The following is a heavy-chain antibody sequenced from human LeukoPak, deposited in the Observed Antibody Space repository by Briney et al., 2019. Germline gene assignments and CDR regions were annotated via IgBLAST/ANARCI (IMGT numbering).Heavy chain of an antibody. J-gene: IGHJ4*02. CDR1: GGTFRNYA. V-gene: IGHV1-69*01. Sequence: SVTESCMATGGTFRNYAISWVRQAPGQGLEWMGGLIPLFGRAEYAQRFQGRVTITADESTNTAYMELSSLTSEDTAVYYCASPKEYSDYYFDYWGQGTLVTVSS. CDR3: ASPKEYSDYYFDY. D-gene: IGHD4-11*01. CDR2: LIPLFGRA.